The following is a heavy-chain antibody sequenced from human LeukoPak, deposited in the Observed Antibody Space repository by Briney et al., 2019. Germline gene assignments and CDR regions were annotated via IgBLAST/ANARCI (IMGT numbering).Heavy chain of an antibody. CDR3: AREDTAMAYGMDV. V-gene: IGHV3-48*01. J-gene: IGHJ6*02. CDR1: GFTFRSYA. CDR2: ISSSSSTI. D-gene: IGHD5-18*01. Sequence: GGSLRLSCTASGFTFRSYAMSWVRQAPGKGLEWVSYISSSSSTIYYADSVKGRFTISRDNAKNSLYLQMNSLRAEDTAVYYCAREDTAMAYGMDVWGQGTTVTVSS.